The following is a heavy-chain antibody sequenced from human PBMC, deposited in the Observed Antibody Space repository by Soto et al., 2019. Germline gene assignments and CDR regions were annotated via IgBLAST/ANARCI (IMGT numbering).Heavy chain of an antibody. J-gene: IGHJ5*02. D-gene: IGHD3-10*01. V-gene: IGHV4-34*01. CDR3: ARKPLAPLRYMVRGGSPNRFDP. Sequence: SETLSLTCAVSGFSISTDYYWGWIRQPPGKGLEWIGEINHSGSTNYNPSLKSRVTISVDTSKNQFSLKLSSVTAADTAVYYCARKPLAPLRYMVRGGSPNRFDPWGQGTLVTVSS. CDR1: GFSISTDYY. CDR2: INHSGST.